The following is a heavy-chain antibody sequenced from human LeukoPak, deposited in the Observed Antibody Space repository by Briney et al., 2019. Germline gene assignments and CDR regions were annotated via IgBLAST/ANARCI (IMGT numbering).Heavy chain of an antibody. CDR3: AKGETVRDYYYYYMDV. CDR2: IRYDESNK. V-gene: IGHV3-30*02. Sequence: GGSLRLSCAASGFTFSTYGMHWVRQAPGKGLEWVAFIRYDESNKYYADSVKGRFTISRDNSKNTVYLQMNSLRAEDTAVYYCAKGETVRDYYYYYMDVWGKGTTVTISS. D-gene: IGHD3-16*01. J-gene: IGHJ6*03. CDR1: GFTFSTYG.